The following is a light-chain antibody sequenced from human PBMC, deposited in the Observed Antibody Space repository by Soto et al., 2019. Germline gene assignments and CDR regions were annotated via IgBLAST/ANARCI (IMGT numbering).Light chain of an antibody. J-gene: IGKJ1*01. CDR2: AAS. CDR1: QSVSID. Sequence: EIVMTQSPATLSVSPGETVTLSCRASQSVSIDLAWYQQKPGQAPRLLISAASTRATGIPARFSGSGSGTEFTLTISSLQSEDFAIYSCQEGYSTSRTFGHGTTVEIK. V-gene: IGKV3-15*01. CDR3: QEGYSTSRT.